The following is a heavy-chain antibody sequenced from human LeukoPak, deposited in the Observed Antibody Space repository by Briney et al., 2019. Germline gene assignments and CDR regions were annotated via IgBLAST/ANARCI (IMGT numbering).Heavy chain of an antibody. CDR3: TTAVRDSSGWLDH. D-gene: IGHD6-25*01. J-gene: IGHJ4*02. CDR1: GLTFISAW. CDR2: IKSKSDGGTA. V-gene: IGHV3-15*01. Sequence: KPGGSLRLSCAASGLTFISAWMGWVRQAPGKGLEWVGRIKSKSDGGTADYGAPVKGRFTVSRDDSKNTLYLQMNSLKTEDTAMYYCTTAVRDSSGWLDHWGQGTLVTVSS.